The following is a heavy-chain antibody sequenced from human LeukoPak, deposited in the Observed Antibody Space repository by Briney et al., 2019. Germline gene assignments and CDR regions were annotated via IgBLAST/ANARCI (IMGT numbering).Heavy chain of an antibody. D-gene: IGHD3-10*01. V-gene: IGHV1-18*01. Sequence: ASVKVSCKASGYTFTKYGLGWVRQAPGQGLEWMGWISTYNGDTYFAQKVQGRVTMTTETTTATGYMELRRLRSDDTAVYYCARTANYGSGGLCFWFDSWGQGTLVTVSS. CDR2: ISTYNGDT. J-gene: IGHJ5*01. CDR1: GYTFTKYG. CDR3: ARTANYGSGGLCFWFDS.